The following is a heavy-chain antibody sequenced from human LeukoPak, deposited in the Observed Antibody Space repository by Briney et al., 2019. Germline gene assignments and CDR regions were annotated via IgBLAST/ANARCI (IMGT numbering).Heavy chain of an antibody. Sequence: GGSLGLSCAASGFTFSSYEMNWVRQAPGKGLDWVSYISSSGNTIYYADSVKGRFTISRDNSKNTLYLQMNSLRAEDTAVYYCAKDRGSYSYVDYWGQGTLVTVSS. CDR1: GFTFSSYE. CDR2: ISSSGNTI. J-gene: IGHJ4*02. CDR3: AKDRGSYSYVDY. D-gene: IGHD1-26*01. V-gene: IGHV3-48*03.